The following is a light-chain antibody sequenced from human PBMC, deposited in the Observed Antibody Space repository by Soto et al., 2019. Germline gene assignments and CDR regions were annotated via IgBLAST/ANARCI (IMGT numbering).Light chain of an antibody. J-gene: IGKJ5*01. Sequence: IQLTQSPSSLSASVGDRVSITCRASQGINSYLAWYQQKPGKAPKLLIYAASTLQSGVPSRFSGGGSGADYILTINSLQPEDFATYYCQQLNTCPITLGQGTRLDIK. CDR1: QGINSY. V-gene: IGKV1-9*01. CDR3: QQLNTCPIT. CDR2: AAS.